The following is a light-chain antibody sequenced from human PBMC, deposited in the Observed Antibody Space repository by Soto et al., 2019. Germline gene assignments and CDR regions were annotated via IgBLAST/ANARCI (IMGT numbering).Light chain of an antibody. CDR2: DDS. CDR1: SIGSKS. J-gene: IGLJ1*01. CDR3: QVWDTRSEHYV. V-gene: IGLV3-21*02. Sequence: SYELTQSPSVSVAPGQTVTITCGGSSIGSKSVHWYQQKPGQAPVLVVYDDSDRRSGIPERFSGSNSGNTATLTITRVEAGDEADYHCQVWDTRSEHYVFGPGTTVTVL.